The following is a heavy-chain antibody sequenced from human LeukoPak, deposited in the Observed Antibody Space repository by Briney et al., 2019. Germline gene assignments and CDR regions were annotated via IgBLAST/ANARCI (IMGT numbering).Heavy chain of an antibody. D-gene: IGHD1-1*01. V-gene: IGHV3-7*01. Sequence: GGSQRLSCADSQFTFNGSWMNWVRQAPGKGLEWVANMDPTGSQKRYVDSVRGRFTISKDNPGASLYLDMHSLRAEDAAIYYCAIWTSGNYWGQGTLVTVSS. CDR2: MDPTGSQK. J-gene: IGHJ4*02. CDR1: QFTFNGSW. CDR3: AIWTSGNY.